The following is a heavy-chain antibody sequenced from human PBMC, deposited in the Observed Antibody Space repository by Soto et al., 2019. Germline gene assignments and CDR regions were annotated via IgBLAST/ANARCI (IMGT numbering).Heavy chain of an antibody. CDR3: ATWSIAARTFDY. Sequence: SETLSLTCTVSGGSVSSGSYYWSWIRQPPGKGLEWIGYIYYSGSTNYNPSLKSRVTISVDTSKNQFSLKLSSVTAADTAVYYCATWSIAARTFDYWGQGTLVTVSS. CDR2: IYYSGST. D-gene: IGHD6-6*01. V-gene: IGHV4-61*01. J-gene: IGHJ4*02. CDR1: GGSVSSGSYY.